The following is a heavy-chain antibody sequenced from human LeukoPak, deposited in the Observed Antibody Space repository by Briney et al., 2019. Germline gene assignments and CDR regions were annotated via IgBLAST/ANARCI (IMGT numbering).Heavy chain of an antibody. CDR3: AKGTIAMSGTSLDY. V-gene: IGHV3-23*01. CDR1: GFTFGNYA. D-gene: IGHD6-19*01. CDR2: ISGSGGST. J-gene: IGHJ4*02. Sequence: PGGSLRLSCAASGFTFGNYAINWVRQSPGKGLEWVSAISGSGGSTYYADSVEGRFTISRDNSKNTLYLQMNSLRAEDTAVYYCAKGTIAMSGTSLDYWGQGTLVTVSS.